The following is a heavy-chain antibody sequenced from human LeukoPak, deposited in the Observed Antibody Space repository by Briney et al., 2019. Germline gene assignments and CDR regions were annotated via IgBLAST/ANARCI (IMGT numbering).Heavy chain of an antibody. Sequence: ASVKASCKASGYTFTGYYMHWVRQAPGQGLEWMGWINPNSGGTNYAQKFQGRVTMTRDTSISTAYMELSRLRSDDTAVYYCARDLIFGVVSGWFDPWGQGTLVTVSS. V-gene: IGHV1-2*02. J-gene: IGHJ5*02. CDR1: GYTFTGYY. CDR3: ARDLIFGVVSGWFDP. D-gene: IGHD3-3*01. CDR2: INPNSGGT.